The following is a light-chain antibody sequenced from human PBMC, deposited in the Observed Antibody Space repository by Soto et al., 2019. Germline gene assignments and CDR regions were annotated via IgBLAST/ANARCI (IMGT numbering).Light chain of an antibody. Sequence: AIQMTQSPSSLSASVGDRVTITCGASQGIRNELGWYQQKTGKAPKLLTYAASTLQSGVPSRLSGSGYGTDLTITISSMKTEDFETYYCLQDYNYTWTFGQGTKVDIK. CDR3: LQDYNYTWT. CDR1: QGIRNE. J-gene: IGKJ1*01. V-gene: IGKV1-6*01. CDR2: AAS.